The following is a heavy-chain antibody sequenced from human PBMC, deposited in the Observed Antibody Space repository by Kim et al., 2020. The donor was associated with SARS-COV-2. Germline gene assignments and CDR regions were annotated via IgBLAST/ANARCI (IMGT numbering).Heavy chain of an antibody. CDR2: IYYSVTT. Sequence: SYTLSLTFTFSGFSIIIYYFSCIRQPPGNGLYCLGYIYYSVTTNYNPSLKSLVTISLDTSNNQFSLKLSSATAADTAVYYCARSEYRYSSGWYLIYWGKGTLVTVSS. CDR3: ARSEYRYSSGWYLIY. CDR1: GFSIIIYY. V-gene: IGHV4-59*01. J-gene: IGHJ4*02. D-gene: IGHD6-19*01.